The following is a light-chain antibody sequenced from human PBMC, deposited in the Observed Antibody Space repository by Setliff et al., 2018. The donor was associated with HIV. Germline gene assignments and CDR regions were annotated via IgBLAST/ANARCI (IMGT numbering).Light chain of an antibody. J-gene: IGLJ1*01. CDR2: YDS. Sequence: SYELTQPPSVSVAPGKTARITCGGNNIGSKSVHWYQQKPGQAPVLVIYYDSDRPSGIPERFSGSNSGNTATLTISGLQAEDEADYYCCSYAGSYKVFGTGTKVTVL. V-gene: IGLV3-21*01. CDR3: CSYAGSYKV. CDR1: NIGSKS.